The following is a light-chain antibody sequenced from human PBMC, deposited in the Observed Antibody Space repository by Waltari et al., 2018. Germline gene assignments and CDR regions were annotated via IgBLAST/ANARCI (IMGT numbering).Light chain of an antibody. Sequence: DIVMTQSPDSLAVSLGERATHTCKSSQSVLYRSDNKNYLGWYQQKPGLPPKLLIYWASTRESGVPDRFSGSGSGTDFTLTISSLQAEDVAVYYCQQFFGTPWTFGQGTKVEIK. CDR3: QQFFGTPWT. J-gene: IGKJ1*01. CDR1: QSVLYRSDNKNY. V-gene: IGKV4-1*01. CDR2: WAS.